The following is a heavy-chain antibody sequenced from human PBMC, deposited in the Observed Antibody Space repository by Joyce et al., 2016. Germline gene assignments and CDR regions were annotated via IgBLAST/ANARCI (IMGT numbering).Heavy chain of an antibody. CDR1: GGSISGYS. J-gene: IGHJ4*02. V-gene: IGHV4-59*01. Sequence: QVQLQESGPGLVKPSEPLSLTCTVSGGSISGYSWSWIRQPPGKGLEWIGYIYYSGNTNYNPSLMSRVTMSVDMSKNQFFLNLNSVTAADTAVYFCARFRGGTYVERYFDYWGQGTLVTVSS. CDR2: IYYSGNT. D-gene: IGHD3-16*01. CDR3: ARFRGGTYVERYFDY.